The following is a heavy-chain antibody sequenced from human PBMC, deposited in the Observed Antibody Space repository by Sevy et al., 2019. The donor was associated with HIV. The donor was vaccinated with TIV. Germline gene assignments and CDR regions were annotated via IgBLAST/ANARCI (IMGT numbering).Heavy chain of an antibody. J-gene: IGHJ5*02. Sequence: ASVKVSCKASGYTFTSYGISWVRQAPGQGLEWMGWISAYNGNTNHAQKLQGRVTMTTDTSTSTAYMELRSLRSDDTAVYYCATHKGYSSSGWFDPWGQGTLVTVSS. CDR3: ATHKGYSSSGWFDP. CDR2: ISAYNGNT. V-gene: IGHV1-18*01. D-gene: IGHD6-6*01. CDR1: GYTFTSYG.